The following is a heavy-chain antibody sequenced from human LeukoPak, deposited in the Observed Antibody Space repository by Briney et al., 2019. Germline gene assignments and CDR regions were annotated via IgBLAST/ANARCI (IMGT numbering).Heavy chain of an antibody. Sequence: PGGSLRLSWAASGFTFSDYYMSWIRPAPGKGLEWVSYISSSGSTIYYADSVKGRFTISRDNAKNSLYLQTNSLRAEDTAVYYCARAGKRIAARTYFDYWGQGTLVTVSS. D-gene: IGHD6-6*01. CDR3: ARAGKRIAARTYFDY. CDR1: GFTFSDYY. J-gene: IGHJ4*02. CDR2: ISSSGSTI. V-gene: IGHV3-11*04.